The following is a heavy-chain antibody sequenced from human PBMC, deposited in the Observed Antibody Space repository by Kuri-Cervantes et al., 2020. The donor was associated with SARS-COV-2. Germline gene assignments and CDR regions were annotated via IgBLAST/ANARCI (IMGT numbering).Heavy chain of an antibody. CDR1: GFTFSSYW. J-gene: IGHJ6*02. Sequence: GESLKISCAASGFTFSSYWMHWVRQAPGKGLVWVSRINRDGSSTSYADSVKGRFTIPRDNAKNTLYLQMNSLRAEDTAVYYCAKGLYYDFWSGYLSYYGMDVWGQGTTVTVSS. CDR2: INRDGSST. V-gene: IGHV3-74*01. CDR3: AKGLYYDFWSGYLSYYGMDV. D-gene: IGHD3-3*01.